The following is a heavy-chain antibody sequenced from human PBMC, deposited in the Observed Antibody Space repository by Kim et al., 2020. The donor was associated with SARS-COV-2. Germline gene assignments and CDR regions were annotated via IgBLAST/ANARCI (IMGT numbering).Heavy chain of an antibody. V-gene: IGHV3-48*02. CDR1: GFTFSSYS. Sequence: GGSLRLSCAASGFTFSSYSMNWVRQAPGKGLEWVSYISSSSSTIYYADSVKGRFTISRDNAKNSLYLQMNSLRDEDTAVYYCARENPENYYYYGMDVWGQGTTVTVSS. J-gene: IGHJ6*02. CDR2: ISSSSSTI. CDR3: ARENPENYYYYGMDV.